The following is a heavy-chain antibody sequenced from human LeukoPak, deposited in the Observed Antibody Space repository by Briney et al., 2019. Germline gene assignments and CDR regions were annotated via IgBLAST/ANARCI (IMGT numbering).Heavy chain of an antibody. Sequence: PSETLSLTCAVSDYPISSGYFWGWIRQAPGLGLEWIATISHSGDTYFNPSLKSRTIVSIDTSKNQFSLKLTSVTAADTAVYYCAREHCAGGYCYFLDYWGQGTLVTVSS. V-gene: IGHV4-38-2*02. CDR1: DYPISSGYF. CDR3: AREHCAGGYCYFLDY. CDR2: ISHSGDT. D-gene: IGHD2/OR15-2a*01. J-gene: IGHJ4*02.